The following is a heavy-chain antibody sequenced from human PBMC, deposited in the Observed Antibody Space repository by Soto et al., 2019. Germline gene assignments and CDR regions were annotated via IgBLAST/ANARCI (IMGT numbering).Heavy chain of an antibody. CDR3: VRVRLGASTRVFNY. J-gene: IGHJ4*02. Sequence: EVQLVESGGGSVQPGGSLRLSCAASGFTFSDHYMDWVRQAPGKGLEWAGRIRNRANSYGTDYAAAVNGRFTISRDDSRNSLYLQMSSLRTEDTAVYYCVRVRLGASTRVFNYWGQGTLVTVSS. CDR1: GFTFSDHY. CDR2: IRNRANSYGT. D-gene: IGHD2-2*01. V-gene: IGHV3-72*01.